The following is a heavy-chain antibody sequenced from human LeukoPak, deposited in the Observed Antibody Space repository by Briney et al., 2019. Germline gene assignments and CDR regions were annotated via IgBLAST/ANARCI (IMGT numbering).Heavy chain of an antibody. Sequence: SETLSLTCAVYGGSVSGYYWSWIRQPPGKGLEWIGEINHSGSTNYNPSLKSRVTISVDTSKNQFSLKLSSVTAADTAVYYCARLRWSQGFDYWGQGTLVTVSS. CDR3: ARLRWSQGFDY. D-gene: IGHD4-23*01. J-gene: IGHJ4*02. V-gene: IGHV4-34*01. CDR1: GGSVSGYY. CDR2: INHSGST.